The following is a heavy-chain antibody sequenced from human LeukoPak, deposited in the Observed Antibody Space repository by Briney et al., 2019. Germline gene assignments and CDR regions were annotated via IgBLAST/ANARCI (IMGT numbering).Heavy chain of an antibody. CDR2: ISWNSGSI. D-gene: IGHD3-3*01. J-gene: IGHJ4*02. V-gene: IGHV3-9*01. Sequence: GGSLRLSCAASGFTFDDYAMHWVRQAPGKGLEWVSGISWNSGSIGYADSVKGRFTISRDNAKNSLYLQMNSLRAEDTALYYCAKGGDRLGYDFWSGYHDYWGQGTLVTVSS. CDR3: AKGGDRLGYDFWSGYHDY. CDR1: GFTFDDYA.